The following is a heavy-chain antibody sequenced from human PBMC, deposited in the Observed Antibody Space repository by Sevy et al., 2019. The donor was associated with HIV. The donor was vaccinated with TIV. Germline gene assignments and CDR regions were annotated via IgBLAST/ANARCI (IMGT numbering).Heavy chain of an antibody. CDR2: IYANGSS. J-gene: IGHJ4*02. CDR1: GGSISSYY. V-gene: IGHV4-4*07. D-gene: IGHD2-15*01. CDR3: ARGPLGYCSGSNCPPPGIEY. Sequence: SETLSLTCAVSGGSISSYYWSWIRQSAGEGLERIGRIYANGSSNYNPSLNSRVTMSVDTSKNQFSLKLNSVTAADTAVYYCARGPLGYCSGSNCPPPGIEYWGQGTLVTVSS.